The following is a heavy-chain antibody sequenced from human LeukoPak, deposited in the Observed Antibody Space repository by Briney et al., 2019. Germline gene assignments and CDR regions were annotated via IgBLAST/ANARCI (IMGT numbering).Heavy chain of an antibody. V-gene: IGHV5-51*01. CDR3: ARLEYSSSSGKAYNWFDP. Sequence: GESLKISCKGSGYSLTSYWIGWVRQMPGKGLEWMGIIYPGDSDTRYSPSFQGQVTISADKSISTAYLQWSSLKASDTAMYYCARLEYSSSSGKAYNWFDPWGQGTLVTVSS. J-gene: IGHJ5*02. CDR1: GYSLTSYW. D-gene: IGHD6-6*01. CDR2: IYPGDSDT.